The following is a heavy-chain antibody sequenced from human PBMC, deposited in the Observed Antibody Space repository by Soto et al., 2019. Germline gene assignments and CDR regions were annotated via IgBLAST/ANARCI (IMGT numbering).Heavy chain of an antibody. D-gene: IGHD3-22*01. J-gene: IGHJ5*02. CDR3: ARNTFGSYYDSSGYNWFDP. Sequence: SETLSLTCTVSGGSISSSSYYWGWIRQPPGKGLEWIGSIYYSGSTYYNPSLKSRVTISVDTSKNQFSLKLSSVTAADTAVYYCARNTFGSYYDSSGYNWFDPWGQGTLVTVSS. CDR2: IYYSGST. CDR1: GGSISSSSYY. V-gene: IGHV4-39*01.